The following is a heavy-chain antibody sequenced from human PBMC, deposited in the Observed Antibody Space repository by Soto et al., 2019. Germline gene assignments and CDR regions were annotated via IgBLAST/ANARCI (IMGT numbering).Heavy chain of an antibody. Sequence: EVQLVESGGGLIQPGGSLRLSCAASGFTVSSNYMSWVRQAPGKGLEWVSVIYSGGSTYYADSVKGRFTISRDNSKNTLYLQMNSLRAEDTAVYYCARDTDCSGGSCYSVRAFDIWGQGTMVTVSS. J-gene: IGHJ3*02. CDR1: GFTVSSNY. D-gene: IGHD2-15*01. V-gene: IGHV3-53*01. CDR3: ARDTDCSGGSCYSVRAFDI. CDR2: IYSGGST.